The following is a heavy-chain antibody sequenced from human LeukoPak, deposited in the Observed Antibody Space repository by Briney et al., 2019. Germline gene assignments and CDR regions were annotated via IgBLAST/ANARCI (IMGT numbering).Heavy chain of an antibody. CDR2: IYRGGST. CDR3: AGDSGSYQYFDY. D-gene: IGHD1-26*01. V-gene: IGHV3-53*01. Sequence: GGSLRLSCAASGVILSINYISWGPDEPGEGVGWGSVIYRGGSTYYADSVKGRFTFSRDNSKNTLYLQMNSLRAEDTAVYYCAGDSGSYQYFDYWGQGTLVTVSS. CDR1: GVILSINY. J-gene: IGHJ4*02.